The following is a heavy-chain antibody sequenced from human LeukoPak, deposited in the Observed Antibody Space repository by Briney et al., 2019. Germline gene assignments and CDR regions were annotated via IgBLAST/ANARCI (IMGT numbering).Heavy chain of an antibody. J-gene: IGHJ4*02. D-gene: IGHD6-19*01. CDR1: GGSISSHY. CDR3: ARQRAGNYFDY. Sequence: SETLSLTCTVSGGSISSHYWSWIRQPLGKGLEWIAYIYPSGSDNYNPSLKSRVTTSSDTSKNQFSLRLSSVTAADTAVYYCARQRAGNYFDYWGQGTLVTVSS. CDR2: IYPSGSD. V-gene: IGHV4-4*09.